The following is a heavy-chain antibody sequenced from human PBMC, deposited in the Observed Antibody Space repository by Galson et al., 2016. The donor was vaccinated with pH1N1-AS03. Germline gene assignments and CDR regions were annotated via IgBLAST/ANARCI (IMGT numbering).Heavy chain of an antibody. J-gene: IGHJ2*01. V-gene: IGHV3-33*01. CDR3: ARESPLNYYLDL. CDR1: GFTFSSHG. D-gene: IGHD1-7*01. CDR2: IWHDGSEK. Sequence: SLRLSCAASGFTFSSHGMHWVRQTPGKGLEWVAVIWHDGSEKYYADSVKGRFTISRDNSKNTLYLQMSSLRAEDTAVYYCARESPLNYYLDLWGRGTLVTVSS.